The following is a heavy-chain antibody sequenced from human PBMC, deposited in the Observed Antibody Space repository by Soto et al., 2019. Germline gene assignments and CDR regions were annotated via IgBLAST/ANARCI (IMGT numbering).Heavy chain of an antibody. Sequence: QVQLQQWGAGLLKPSETLSLTCAVYGGSFSGYYWSWNRQPPGKGLEWIGEINHSGSTNYNPSLKSRVTISVDTSKNQFSLKLSSVTAADTAVYYCARGGCSGGSCYPYYYYYMDVWGKGTTVTVSS. CDR3: ARGGCSGGSCYPYYYYYMDV. CDR1: GGSFSGYY. J-gene: IGHJ6*03. CDR2: INHSGST. V-gene: IGHV4-34*01. D-gene: IGHD2-15*01.